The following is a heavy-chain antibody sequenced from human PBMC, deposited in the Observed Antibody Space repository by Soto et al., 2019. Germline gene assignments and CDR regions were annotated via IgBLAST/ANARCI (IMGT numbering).Heavy chain of an antibody. J-gene: IGHJ4*02. CDR1: GGSISSGDYY. CDR3: ARQYYDFGSGYYFDY. CDR2: IYYSGST. D-gene: IGHD3-3*01. V-gene: IGHV4-30-4*01. Sequence: SETLSLTCTVSGGSISSGDYYWSWIRQPPGKGLEWIGYIYYSGSTYYNPSLKSRVTISVATSKNQFSLKLSSVTAADTAVYYCARQYYDFGSGYYFDYWGQGTLVTVSS.